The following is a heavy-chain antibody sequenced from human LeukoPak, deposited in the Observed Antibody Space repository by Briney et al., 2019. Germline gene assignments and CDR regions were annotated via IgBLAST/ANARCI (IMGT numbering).Heavy chain of an antibody. V-gene: IGHV3-21*01. CDR3: ARDGDCSGGSCYQLGDY. CDR2: IDSSSRYI. D-gene: IGHD2-15*01. CDR1: GFTFSSYS. J-gene: IGHJ4*02. Sequence: GGFLRLSCAASGFTFSSYSMDWVRQAPGKGLEWVSFIDSSSRYIYQADSVKGRFAISRDNAKSSLFLQMNSLRAEDTAVYYCARDGDCSGGSCYQLGDYWGQGTLVTVSS.